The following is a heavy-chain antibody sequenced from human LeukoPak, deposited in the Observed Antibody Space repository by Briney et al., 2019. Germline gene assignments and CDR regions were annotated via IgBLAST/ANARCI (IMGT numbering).Heavy chain of an antibody. CDR1: GFSLSNHR. Sequence: GGSLRLSCAASGFSLSNHRVTWVRQAPGKGPEWVAHINVDGSEKDFLDSVRGRFTISRDNSKNSVYLQMNTLRVEDTAVYHCARGHYGLDVWGRGTTVTVSS. V-gene: IGHV3-7*01. CDR2: INVDGSEK. J-gene: IGHJ6*02. CDR3: ARGHYGLDV.